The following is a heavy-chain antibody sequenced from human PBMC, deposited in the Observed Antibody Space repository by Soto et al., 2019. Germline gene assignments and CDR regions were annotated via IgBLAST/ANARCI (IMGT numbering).Heavy chain of an antibody. V-gene: IGHV4-31*03. CDR3: AREIDYYDSRNRGVFDL. CDR2: IYYSGST. J-gene: IGHJ2*01. Sequence: SETLSLTCTVSGGSISSGGYYWSWIRQHPGKGLEWIGYIYYSGSTYYNPSLKSRVTISVDTSKNQFSLKLSSVTAADTAVYYCAREIDYYDSRNRGVFDLWGRGTLVTVSS. D-gene: IGHD3-22*01. CDR1: GGSISSGGYY.